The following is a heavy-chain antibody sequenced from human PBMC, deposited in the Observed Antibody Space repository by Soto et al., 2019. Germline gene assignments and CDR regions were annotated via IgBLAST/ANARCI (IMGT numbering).Heavy chain of an antibody. D-gene: IGHD3-10*01. Sequence: EVQLLESGGGLVQPGGSLRLSCAASGFTFSSYAMSWVRQAPGKGLEWVSAISGSGGSTYYADSVKGRFTISRDNSKNTLYLQMNSLRAEDTAVYYCAKVSLLWFGELLLETPRFDYWGQGTLVTVSS. CDR3: AKVSLLWFGELLLETPRFDY. CDR1: GFTFSSYA. V-gene: IGHV3-23*01. CDR2: ISGSGGST. J-gene: IGHJ4*02.